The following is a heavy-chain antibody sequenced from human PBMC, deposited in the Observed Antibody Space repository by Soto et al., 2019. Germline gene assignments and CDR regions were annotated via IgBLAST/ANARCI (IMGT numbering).Heavy chain of an antibody. CDR3: AKDWGYGYLDY. CDR2: ISYDGSNK. V-gene: IGHV3-30*18. CDR1: GFTFSSYG. D-gene: IGHD5-18*01. Sequence: QVQLVESGGGVVQPGRSLRLSCAASGFTFSSYGMQWVRQAPGKGLEWVAVISYDGSNKYYADSVKGRFTISRDNSKNTLYLQMNSLRAEDTAVYYCAKDWGYGYLDYWGQGTLVTVSS. J-gene: IGHJ4*02.